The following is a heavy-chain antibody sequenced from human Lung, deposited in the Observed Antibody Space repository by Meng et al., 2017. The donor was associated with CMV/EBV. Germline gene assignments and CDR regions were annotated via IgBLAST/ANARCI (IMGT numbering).Heavy chain of an antibody. CDR1: GYTFTSYD. CDR2: ISTYNDNT. D-gene: IGHD2-2*01. V-gene: IGHV1-18*01. Sequence: ASXXVSCKASGYTFTSYDITWVRQEPGKGLEWTGWISTYNDNTNYAQKLQGRVTVTTDTSTSTAYMELRSLTSDDTAVYYCARYYSRAICSNYYSAMDVWGQGXTVTVSS. J-gene: IGHJ6*02. CDR3: ARYYSRAICSNYYSAMDV.